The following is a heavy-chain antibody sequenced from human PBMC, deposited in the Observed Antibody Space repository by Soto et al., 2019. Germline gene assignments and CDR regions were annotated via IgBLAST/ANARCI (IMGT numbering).Heavy chain of an antibody. CDR1: GGPFSSFA. CDR2: IIPILGSP. J-gene: IGHJ4*02. V-gene: IGHV1-69*01. CDR3: ARQVQMLWAYFDY. Sequence: QVQLVQSGAEVKKPGSSVKVSCKASGGPFSSFALNWVRQAPGQGLEWVGGIIPILGSPNYPQTFQGRVTITADESTSTVSLDLSSLKSEDTAVYYCARQVQMLWAYFDYWGQGTLVTVSS. D-gene: IGHD3-16*01.